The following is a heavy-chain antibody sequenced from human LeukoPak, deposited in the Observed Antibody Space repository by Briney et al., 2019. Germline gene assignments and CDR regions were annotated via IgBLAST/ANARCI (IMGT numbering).Heavy chain of an antibody. CDR1: GGSISSSSYY. J-gene: IGHJ4*02. V-gene: IGHV4-39*07. CDR3: ARDHHYTVTTEDYFDY. CDR2: IYYSGST. D-gene: IGHD4-17*01. Sequence: SETLTLTCTVSGGSISSSSYYWGWIRQPPGKGLEWIGSIYYSGSTYYNPSLKSRVTISVDTSKNQFSLKLSSVTAADTAVYYCARDHHYTVTTEDYFDYWGQGTLVTVSS.